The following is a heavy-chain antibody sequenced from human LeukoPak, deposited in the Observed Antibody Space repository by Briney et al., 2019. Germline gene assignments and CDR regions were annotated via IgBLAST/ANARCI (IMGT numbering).Heavy chain of an antibody. J-gene: IGHJ4*02. D-gene: IGHD3-9*01. Sequence: GGSLKLSCAASRFTFSGSAMHWVRPASGKGLEWVGRIRSKANSYATAYAASVKGRFTISRDDSKNTAYLQMNSLKTEDTAVYYCTRHGGILAGFENTDYWGQGTLVTVSS. V-gene: IGHV3-73*01. CDR3: TRHGGILAGFENTDY. CDR2: IRSKANSYAT. CDR1: RFTFSGSA.